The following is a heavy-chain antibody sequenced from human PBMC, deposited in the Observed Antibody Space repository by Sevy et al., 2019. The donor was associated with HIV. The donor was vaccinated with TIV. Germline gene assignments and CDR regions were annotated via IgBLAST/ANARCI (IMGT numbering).Heavy chain of an antibody. D-gene: IGHD2-15*01. CDR2: FDPEDGET. CDR3: ATRDNHDPSDAFDI. CDR1: GYTLTELS. V-gene: IGHV1-24*01. Sequence: ASVKVSCKVSGYTLTELSMHWVRQAPGKGLEWMGGFDPEDGETIYAQKFQGRVTMTEDTSTDTAYMELSSLRSEDTAVYYCATRDNHDPSDAFDIWGQGTMVTVSS. J-gene: IGHJ3*02.